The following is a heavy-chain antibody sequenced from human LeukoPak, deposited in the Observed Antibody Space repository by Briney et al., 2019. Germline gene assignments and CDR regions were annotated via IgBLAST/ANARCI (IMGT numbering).Heavy chain of an antibody. Sequence: PSETLSLTCTVSGGTMSGYYWSWIRQPPGKGLEWIGYIYYSGSTDYNPSLKSRVTISLDTSKNQFSLKLSSVTAADTALYYCARPQYSSGWHASDIWGPGTMVTVSS. CDR1: GGTMSGYY. CDR2: IYYSGST. D-gene: IGHD6-19*01. J-gene: IGHJ3*02. CDR3: ARPQYSSGWHASDI. V-gene: IGHV4-59*01.